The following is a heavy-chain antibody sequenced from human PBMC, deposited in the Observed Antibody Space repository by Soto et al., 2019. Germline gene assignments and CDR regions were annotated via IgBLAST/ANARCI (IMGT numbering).Heavy chain of an antibody. CDR3: ARAVSSTWYHGLDY. J-gene: IGHJ4*02. D-gene: IGHD6-13*01. CDR1: GFTFSSFG. Sequence: GGSLRLSCAASGFTFSSFGIHWVRQAPGRGLEWVAVISYDGTNKYYADSVKGRFTISRDNSENTLSLQMNSLRAEDTAVYYCARAVSSTWYHGLDYWGQGTLVTVPQ. CDR2: ISYDGTNK. V-gene: IGHV3-30*03.